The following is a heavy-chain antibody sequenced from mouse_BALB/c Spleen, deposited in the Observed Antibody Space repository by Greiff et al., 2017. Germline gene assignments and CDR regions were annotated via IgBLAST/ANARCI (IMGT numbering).Heavy chain of an antibody. J-gene: IGHJ3*01. D-gene: IGHD1-1*01. CDR1: GYAFSSYW. V-gene: IGHV1-80*01. CDR3: ARFYGSSFAY. CDR2: IYPGDGDT. Sequence: QVQLQQSGAELVRPGSSVKISCKASGYAFSSYWMNWVKQRPGQGLEWIGQIYPGDGDTNYNGKFKGKATLTADKSSSTAYMQLSSLTSEDTAVYYCARFYGSSFAYWGQGTLVTVSA.